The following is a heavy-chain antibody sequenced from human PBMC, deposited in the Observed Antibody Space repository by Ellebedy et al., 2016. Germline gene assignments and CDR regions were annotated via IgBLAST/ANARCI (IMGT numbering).Heavy chain of an antibody. V-gene: IGHV3-7*03. D-gene: IGHD1-1*01. J-gene: IGHJ4*02. CDR2: VNQGGSDK. Sequence: GESLKISCAPSGFTFCSYWMSWVRQAPGKGLEWVAIVNQGGSDKYYVDSVRGRFTISRDNANSSLYLHMNSLRGEDTAVYYCARADWNSIDYWGQGALVTVSS. CDR1: GFTFCSYW. CDR3: ARADWNSIDY.